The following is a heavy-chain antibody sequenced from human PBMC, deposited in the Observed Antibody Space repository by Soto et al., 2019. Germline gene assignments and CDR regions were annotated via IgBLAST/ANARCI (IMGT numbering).Heavy chain of an antibody. CDR2: IWYDGSNK. CDR3: ARDKRGATIMDV. J-gene: IGHJ6*04. V-gene: IGHV3-33*01. Sequence: GGSLRLSCAASGFTFSSYGMHWVRQAPGKGLEWVAVIWYDGSNKYYADSVKGRFTISRDNSKNTRYLQMNSLRAEDTAVYYCARDKRGATIMDVWGKGTTVTVSS. CDR1: GFTFSSYG.